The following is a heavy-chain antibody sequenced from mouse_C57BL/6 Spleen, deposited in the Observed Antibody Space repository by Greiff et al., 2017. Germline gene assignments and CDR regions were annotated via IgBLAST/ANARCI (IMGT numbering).Heavy chain of an antibody. CDR2: IYPGDGDT. CDR3: ARTHSNSAMDY. Sequence: VQLQQSGAELVKPGASVKISCKASGYAFSSYWMNWVKQRPGKGLEWIGQIYPGDGDTNYNGKFKGKATLTADKSSSTAYMQLSILTSEDSAVYFCARTHSNSAMDYWGQGTSVTVSS. V-gene: IGHV1-80*01. D-gene: IGHD2-5*01. J-gene: IGHJ4*01. CDR1: GYAFSSYW.